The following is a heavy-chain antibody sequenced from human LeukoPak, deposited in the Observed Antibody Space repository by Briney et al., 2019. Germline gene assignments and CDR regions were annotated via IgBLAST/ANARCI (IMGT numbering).Heavy chain of an antibody. CDR1: VFTVNCNY. CDR2: IYSGGST. V-gene: IGHV3-53*01. CDR3: ARAPGSGSYYSYDY. D-gene: IGHD3-10*01. Sequence: GGSLRLSCAASVFTVNCNYMRWVRQAPGKGLEWVSVIYSGGSTYYADSVKGRFTISRDNSKNTLYLQMNSLRAEDTAVCYCARAPGSGSYYSYDYWGQGILVTVSS. J-gene: IGHJ4*02.